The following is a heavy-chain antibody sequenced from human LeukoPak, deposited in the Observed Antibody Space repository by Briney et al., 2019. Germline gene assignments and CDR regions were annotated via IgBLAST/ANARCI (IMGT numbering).Heavy chain of an antibody. D-gene: IGHD6-13*01. CDR1: GFTFSSYG. CDR3: ARDRDVYSSRWNRNFAY. V-gene: IGHV3-33*01. Sequence: GGSLRLSCAASGFTFSSYGMHWVRQAPGKGLEWVAIIWYDGSNKYYADSVKGRFTISRDNSKNTLYLQMNSLRAEDTAVYYCARDRDVYSSRWNRNFAYWGQGTLVTVSA. J-gene: IGHJ4*02. CDR2: IWYDGSNK.